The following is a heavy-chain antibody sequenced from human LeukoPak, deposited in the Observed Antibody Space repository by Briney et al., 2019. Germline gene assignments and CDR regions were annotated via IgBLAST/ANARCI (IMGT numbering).Heavy chain of an antibody. J-gene: IGHJ4*02. D-gene: IGHD1-14*01. CDR2: IYYSGST. Sequence: PSETLSLTCTVSGGSISSHYWSWIRQPPGKGLEWIGYIYYSGSTNYNPSLKSRVTISVDTSKNQFSLKLSSVTAADTAVYYCARHRSAKDNPFDYWGQGTLVTVSS. CDR1: GGSISSHY. CDR3: ARHRSAKDNPFDY. V-gene: IGHV4-59*08.